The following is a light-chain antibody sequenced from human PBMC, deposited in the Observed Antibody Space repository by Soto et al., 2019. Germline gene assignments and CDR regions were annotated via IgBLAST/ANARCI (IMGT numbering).Light chain of an antibody. CDR2: DAS. Sequence: EIVLTQSPATLSLSPGERATLSCRASQSVNIYLGWYQQKPGQAPRLLIYDASNRAAGIPARFSGSGSGTAFTLTISSLEPEDSAVYYCQQRFNSPRTFGQGTKVEIK. V-gene: IGKV3-11*01. CDR3: QQRFNSPRT. CDR1: QSVNIY. J-gene: IGKJ1*01.